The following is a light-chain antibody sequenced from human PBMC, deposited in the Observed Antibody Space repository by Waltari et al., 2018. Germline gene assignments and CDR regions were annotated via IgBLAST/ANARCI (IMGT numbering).Light chain of an antibody. V-gene: IGLV2-8*01. Sequence: QSALTQPPSASGSPGQSVTISCTGTSRDLGSSTYVSWYQQHPGKAPKLIIYDVSKRPSGVSDRFSGSKSGSTASLTVSGLQAEDGADYYCSSYGGSNNFVLFGGGTKLTVL. J-gene: IGLJ3*02. CDR1: SRDLGSSTY. CDR2: DVS. CDR3: SSYGGSNNFVL.